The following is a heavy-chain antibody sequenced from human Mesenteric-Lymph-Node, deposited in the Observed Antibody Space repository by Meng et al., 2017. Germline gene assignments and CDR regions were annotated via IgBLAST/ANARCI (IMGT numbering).Heavy chain of an antibody. V-gene: IGHV4-4*07. J-gene: IGHJ3*02. D-gene: IGHD1-1*01. CDR3: ATSSRGSETDGNTFDI. CDR1: GGSISPHY. Sequence: SETLSLTCTGSGGSISPHYWSWFRQPAGKGLEYIARIYNNGNTMYNPSLRSRVTLSIDASNNQLSLKLISVIAADTAMYYCATSSRGSETDGNTFDIWGQGTMVTVSS. CDR2: IYNNGNT.